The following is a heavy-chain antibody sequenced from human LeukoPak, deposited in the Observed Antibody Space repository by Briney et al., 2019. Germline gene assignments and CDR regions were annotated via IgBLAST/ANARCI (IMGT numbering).Heavy chain of an antibody. CDR2: ISGSDGRT. CDR1: GFTFSNYA. D-gene: IGHD4-17*01. CDR3: AKSSTVLHPVR. V-gene: IGHV3-23*01. Sequence: GGSLRLSCAASGFTFSNYAMNWVRQAPGKGLEWVSAISGSDGRTYYADSVKGRFTITRDNSKNTLYLQMNSLRAEDTAVYYCAKSSTVLHPVRWGQGTLVTVSS. J-gene: IGHJ4*02.